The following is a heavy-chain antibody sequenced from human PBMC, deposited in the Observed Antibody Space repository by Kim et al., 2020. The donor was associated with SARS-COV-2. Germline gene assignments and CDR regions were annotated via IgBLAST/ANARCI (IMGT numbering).Heavy chain of an antibody. CDR3: ARAGVPGYYYDSSSFDY. CDR1: GYTFTSYY. Sequence: ASVKVSCKASGYTFTSYYMHWVRQAPGQGLEWMGIINPSGGSTSYAQKFQGRVTMTRDTSTSTVYMELSSLRSEDTAVYYCARAGVPGYYYDSSSFDYWGQGTLVTVSS. CDR2: INPSGGST. J-gene: IGHJ4*02. V-gene: IGHV1-46*01. D-gene: IGHD3-22*01.